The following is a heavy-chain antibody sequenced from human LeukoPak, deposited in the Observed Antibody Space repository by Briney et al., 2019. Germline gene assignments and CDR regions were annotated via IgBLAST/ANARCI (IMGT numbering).Heavy chain of an antibody. CDR3: ARSGSNLLWPTIDY. CDR1: GFTFSSHG. J-gene: IGHJ4*02. Sequence: GGSLRLSCAASGFTFSSHGMSWVRQAPGKGLEWVSSISSSLGYIYYADSVKGRFTISRDNAKPSVYLQVDSLREDDTAVYYCARSGSNLLWPTIDYWGQGTLVTVSS. V-gene: IGHV3-21*01. CDR2: ISSSLGYI. D-gene: IGHD3-10*01.